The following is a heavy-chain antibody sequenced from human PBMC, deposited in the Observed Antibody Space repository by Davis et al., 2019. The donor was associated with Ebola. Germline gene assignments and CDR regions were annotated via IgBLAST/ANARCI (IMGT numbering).Heavy chain of an antibody. V-gene: IGHV1-8*01. J-gene: IGHJ6*02. CDR2: MNPNSGNT. CDR1: GYTFTSYD. CDR3: AREGAMEGGDGMDV. Sequence: ASVKVSCTASGYTFTSYDINWVRQATGQGLEWMGWMNPNSGNTGYAQKFQGRVTMTRNTSISTAYMELSSLRSEDTAVYYCAREGAMEGGDGMDVWGQGTTVIVSS. D-gene: IGHD5-18*01.